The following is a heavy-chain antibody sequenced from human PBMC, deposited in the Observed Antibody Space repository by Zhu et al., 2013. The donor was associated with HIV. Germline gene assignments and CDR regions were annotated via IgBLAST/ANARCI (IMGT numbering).Heavy chain of an antibody. J-gene: IGHJ5*02. CDR3: ARGGSGRSVVVVPAAVYNWFDP. CDR2: IIPIFGTA. V-gene: IGHV1-69*06. D-gene: IGHD2-2*01. Sequence: QVQLVQSGAEVKKPGSSVKVSCKASGGTFSSYAISWVRQAPGQGLEWMGGIIPIFGTANYAQKFQGRVTITADKSTSTAYMELSSLRSEDTAVYYCARGGSGRSVVVVPAAVYNWFDPWGRREPVGHRLL. CDR1: GGTFSSYA.